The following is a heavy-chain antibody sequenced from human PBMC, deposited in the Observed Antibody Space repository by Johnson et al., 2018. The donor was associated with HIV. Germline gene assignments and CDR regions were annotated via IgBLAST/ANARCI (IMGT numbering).Heavy chain of an antibody. D-gene: IGHD6-13*01. CDR3: SRPWGASSSPDSFDL. CDR1: GFIFSSYA. Sequence: QVQLVESGGGVVQPGRSLRLSCAASGFIFSSYAMHWVRQAPGKGLEWVGLISYDGSNKYYADSVKGRFIISRDNSKKTLDLQMNSLRAEDTAVYYCSRPWGASSSPDSFDLWGQGTMVTVSS. J-gene: IGHJ3*01. CDR2: ISYDGSNK. V-gene: IGHV3-30-3*01.